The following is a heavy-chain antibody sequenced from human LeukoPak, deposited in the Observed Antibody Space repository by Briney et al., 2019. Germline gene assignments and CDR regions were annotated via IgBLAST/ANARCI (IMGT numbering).Heavy chain of an antibody. V-gene: IGHV3-74*01. Sequence: PGGSLRLSCAASGFTFSNYWMHWVRYAPGKGLVWVSRINSDGSSTSYADSVKGRFTISRDNAKNTLYLEMNSLRAEDTAVYYCASFFLGSWYFDLWGRGTLVTVSS. CDR1: GFTFSNYW. J-gene: IGHJ2*01. CDR2: INSDGSST. CDR3: ASFFLGSWYFDL. D-gene: IGHD7-27*01.